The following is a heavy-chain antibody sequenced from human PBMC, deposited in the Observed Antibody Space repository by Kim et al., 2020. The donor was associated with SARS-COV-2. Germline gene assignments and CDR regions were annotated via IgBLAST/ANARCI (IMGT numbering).Heavy chain of an antibody. CDR1: GFTFSSYA. D-gene: IGHD6-13*01. CDR3: ARDVSAVCSSWSTYYYYGRDV. V-gene: IGHV3-33*01. CDR2: IWYDGSNK. J-gene: IGHJ6*02. Sequence: GGSLRLSCAASGFTFSSYAIHWVRQAPGKGLESVAVIWYDGSNKYYADSVKGRFTISRDNSKNTLYLQMNSLRAEDTAVYYCARDVSAVCSSWSTYYYYGRDVWGQRTTVTVSS.